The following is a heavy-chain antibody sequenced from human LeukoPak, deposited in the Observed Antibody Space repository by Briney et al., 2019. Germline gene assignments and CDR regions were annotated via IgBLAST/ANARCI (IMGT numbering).Heavy chain of an antibody. CDR2: IYYSGST. CDR3: ARYCSSTSCYRGSRDAFDI. Sequence: SETLSLTCTVSGGSISSSSYYWGWIRQPPGKGLEWIGSIYYSGSTYYNPSLKSRVTISVDTSKNQFSLKLGSVTAADTAVYYCARYCSSTSCYRGSRDAFDIWGQGTMVTVSS. J-gene: IGHJ3*02. V-gene: IGHV4-39*01. CDR1: GGSISSSSYY. D-gene: IGHD2-2*01.